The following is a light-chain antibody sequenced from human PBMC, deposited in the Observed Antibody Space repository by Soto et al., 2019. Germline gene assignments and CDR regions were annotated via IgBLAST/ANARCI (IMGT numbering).Light chain of an antibody. CDR3: SSYTSSSTYV. V-gene: IGLV2-14*01. J-gene: IGLJ1*01. Sequence: QSVLTPPASVSGSPGQSIAISCHGSSSDVGGYNYVSWHQQHPGKAPKVVIYDVSNRPSGVSDRLSGSKSGNTASLTISGLQAEDEADYYCSSYTSSSTYVFGTGTKVTVL. CDR2: DVS. CDR1: SSDVGGYNY.